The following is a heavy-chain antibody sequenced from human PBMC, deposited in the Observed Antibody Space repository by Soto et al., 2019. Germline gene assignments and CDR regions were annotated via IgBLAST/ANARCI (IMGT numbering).Heavy chain of an antibody. CDR3: ARDGCTNGVCYGVRGMDV. V-gene: IGHV1-69*13. Sequence: SVKVSCKASGGTFSSYAISWVRQAPGQGLEWMGGIIPIFGTANYAQKFQGRVTITADESTSTAYMELSSLRSEDTAVYYCARDGCTNGVCYGVRGMDVWGQGTTVTVSS. CDR2: IIPIFGTA. CDR1: GGTFSSYA. J-gene: IGHJ6*02. D-gene: IGHD2-8*01.